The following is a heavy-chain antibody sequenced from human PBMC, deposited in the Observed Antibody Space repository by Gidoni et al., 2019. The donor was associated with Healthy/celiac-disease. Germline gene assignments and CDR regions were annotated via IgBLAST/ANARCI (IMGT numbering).Heavy chain of an antibody. V-gene: IGHV3-13*01. Sequence: EVQLVESGGGLVQPGGSLRLSCAASGFTFSSYDMHWVRQATGKGLEWVSAIGTAGDTYYPGSVKGRFTISRENAKNSLYLQMNSLRAEDTAVYYCARERGYSGYNQWGQGTLVTVSS. J-gene: IGHJ4*02. D-gene: IGHD5-12*01. CDR2: IGTAGDT. CDR1: GFTFSSYD. CDR3: ARERGYSGYNQ.